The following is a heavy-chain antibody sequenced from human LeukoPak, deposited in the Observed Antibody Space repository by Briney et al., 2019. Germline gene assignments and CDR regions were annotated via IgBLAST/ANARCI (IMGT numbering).Heavy chain of an antibody. J-gene: IGHJ3*02. V-gene: IGHV3-15*01. CDR1: GFTFSHPW. CDR2: IKNKAGGETA. Sequence: GGSLRLSCAASGFTFSHPWMNWVRQGPGMGLEWVGRIKNKAGGETADYAAPVKVRFTISRDDSASTLYLQMNSLKTEDTAVYYCTTDCTSTSCSGDGAFDIWGQGTMVTVSS. CDR3: TTDCTSTSCSGDGAFDI. D-gene: IGHD2-2*01.